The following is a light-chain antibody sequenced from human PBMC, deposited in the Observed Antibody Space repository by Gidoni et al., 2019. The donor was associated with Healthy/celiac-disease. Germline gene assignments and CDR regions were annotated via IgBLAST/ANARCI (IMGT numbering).Light chain of an antibody. J-gene: IGKJ4*01. CDR1: QSLNNRF. CDR2: YAA. Sequence: EIVLTQYPATMSLSPGERATLSCRASQSLNNRFLACYQQKPGLAPRLLVYYAASRAPGIPDWFRATGSGTDFTLSISRLAPEAFAVYSSQQYDSAPFGFGGGTRVDI. CDR3: QQYDSAPFG. V-gene: IGKV3D-20*01.